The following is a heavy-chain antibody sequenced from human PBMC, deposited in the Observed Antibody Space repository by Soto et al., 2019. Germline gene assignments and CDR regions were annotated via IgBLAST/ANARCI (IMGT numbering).Heavy chain of an antibody. V-gene: IGHV4-31*03. J-gene: IGHJ4*02. D-gene: IGHD6-19*01. CDR3: AGRSIYSSGWYSLGY. Sequence: QVQLQESGPGLVKPSQTLSLTCTVSGGSISSGGYYWSWIRQHPGKGLEWIGYIYYSGSTYYNPSFKSRVTSSVDTSKNQFSLKLSSVTTVDTALYLSAGRSIYSSGWYSLGYWGQGTLVTVSS. CDR1: GGSISSGGYY. CDR2: IYYSGST.